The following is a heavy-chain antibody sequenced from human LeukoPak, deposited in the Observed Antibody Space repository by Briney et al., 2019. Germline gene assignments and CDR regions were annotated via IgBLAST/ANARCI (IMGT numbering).Heavy chain of an antibody. CDR2: IWYDGSDK. V-gene: IGHV3-33*01. CDR1: GFTFSSYG. Sequence: GRSLRLSCAASGFTFSSYGMHWVRQAPGKGLEWVAVIWYDGSDKYYADSVKGRFTISRDNSKNTLYLQMNSLRAEDTAVYYCARDPPYGSGSYYPHYYFDYWGQGTLVTVSS. CDR3: ARDPPYGSGSYYPHYYFDY. J-gene: IGHJ4*02. D-gene: IGHD3-10*01.